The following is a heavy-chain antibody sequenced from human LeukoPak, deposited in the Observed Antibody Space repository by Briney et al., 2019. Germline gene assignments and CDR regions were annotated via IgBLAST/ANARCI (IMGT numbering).Heavy chain of an antibody. J-gene: IGHJ4*02. CDR3: ARDGGDCSGDSCYVDY. V-gene: IGHV3-7*03. CDR1: GFTFSSYW. Sequence: GGSLRLSCEASGFTFSSYWMSWVRQAPGRGLEWVANIKQSGTETFLMDSVKGRFTISRDNAKNSLYLQMNSLRAEDTALYYCARDGGDCSGDSCYVDYWGQGTLVTVSS. CDR2: IKQSGTET. D-gene: IGHD2-15*01.